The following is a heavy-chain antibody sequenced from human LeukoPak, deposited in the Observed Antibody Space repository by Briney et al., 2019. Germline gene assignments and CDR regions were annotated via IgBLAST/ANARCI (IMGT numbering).Heavy chain of an antibody. CDR1: GFTFSSYS. V-gene: IGHV3-48*04. Sequence: PGGSLRLSCAASGFTFSSYSMNWVRQAPGKGLEWVSYISSSSTIYYADSVKGRFTISRDNAKNSLYLQMNSLRAEDTAVYYCARDGDSGYAYWGQGTLVTVSS. J-gene: IGHJ4*02. CDR3: ARDGDSGYAY. CDR2: ISSSSTI. D-gene: IGHD5-12*01.